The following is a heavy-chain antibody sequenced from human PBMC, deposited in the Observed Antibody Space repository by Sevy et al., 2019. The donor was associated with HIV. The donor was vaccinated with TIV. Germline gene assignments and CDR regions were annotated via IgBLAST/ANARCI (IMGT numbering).Heavy chain of an antibody. J-gene: IGHJ3*02. Sequence: SETPSLTCTVSGGSISSSSYYWGWIRQPPGKGLEWIGSIYYSGSTYYNPSLESRVTISVDTSKNQFSLKLSSVTAADTAVNYCARQEKAAAGDAFDIWGQGTMVTVSS. CDR3: ARQEKAAAGDAFDI. D-gene: IGHD6-13*01. CDR1: GGSISSSSYY. V-gene: IGHV4-39*01. CDR2: IYYSGST.